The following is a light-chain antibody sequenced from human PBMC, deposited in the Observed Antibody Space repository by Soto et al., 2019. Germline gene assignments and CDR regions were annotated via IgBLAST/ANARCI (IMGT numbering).Light chain of an antibody. CDR1: NSDGGGFNY. Sequence: QSALTQPPPVSGYPRHPITLSHTGTNSDGGGFNYVSWFQQHPGKAPKLLIYDVINRPSGVSHRFSGSKSGNTASLTISGLQAEDEVDYYCTSYTCSSTYVFGTGTKVTVL. V-gene: IGLV2-14*01. CDR2: DVI. J-gene: IGLJ1*01. CDR3: TSYTCSSTYV.